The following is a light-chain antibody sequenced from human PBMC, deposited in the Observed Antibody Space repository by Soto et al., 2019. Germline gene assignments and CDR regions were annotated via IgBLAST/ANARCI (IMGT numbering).Light chain of an antibody. Sequence: QSVLTQPPSASGSPGQSVTISCTGTSSDVGVYNYVSWYQQHPGKAPKLMIYEVIKRPSGVPDRFSGSKSGNTASLTVSGLQAEDEADYYCSSYAGNKNLYVFGTGIKLTVL. J-gene: IGLJ1*01. CDR3: SSYAGNKNLYV. CDR1: SSDVGVYNY. V-gene: IGLV2-8*01. CDR2: EVI.